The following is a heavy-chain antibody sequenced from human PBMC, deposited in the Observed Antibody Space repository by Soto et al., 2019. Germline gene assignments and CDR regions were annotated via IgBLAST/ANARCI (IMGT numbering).Heavy chain of an antibody. Sequence: QVQLVQSGTEVMKPGSSVKVSCKASGGTFNKYDISWVRQAPGQGLEWMGGIIPLLSKAKYAPKFQGRVTITADISTTTVYMEGSSLRFEDTAVYYCARGGGEMPTISPYIYGGQGTLVTVSS. D-gene: IGHD3-16*01. CDR3: ARGGGEMPTISPYIY. CDR1: GGTFNKYD. J-gene: IGHJ4*02. V-gene: IGHV1-69*06. CDR2: IIPLLSKA.